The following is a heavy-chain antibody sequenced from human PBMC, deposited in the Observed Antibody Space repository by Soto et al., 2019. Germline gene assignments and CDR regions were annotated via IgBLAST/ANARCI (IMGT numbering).Heavy chain of an antibody. CDR3: ATPWTPLGSTNKINYYYYYYMDV. CDR2: IYSGGST. Sequence: GGSLRLSCAASGFTVSSNYMSWVRQAPGKGLEWVSVIYSGGSTYYADSGKGRFTISRDNSKNRMYLQMNSLRAEDTAVYYCATPWTPLGSTNKINYYYYYYMDVWGKGTTVTVSS. J-gene: IGHJ6*03. V-gene: IGHV3-66*01. CDR1: GFTVSSNY. D-gene: IGHD2-8*01.